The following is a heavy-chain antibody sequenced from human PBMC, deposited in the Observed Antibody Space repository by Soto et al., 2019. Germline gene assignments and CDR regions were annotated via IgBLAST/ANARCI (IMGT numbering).Heavy chain of an antibody. Sequence: GGSLSLSCAASGFTVSSNYMSWVRQAPGKGLEWVSVIYSGGSTYYADSVKGSFTISGDNSKNTLYLQMNSLGAEDTAVYYCGRALWFGELLPYFDYWGQGTLVTVSS. CDR2: IYSGGST. D-gene: IGHD3-10*01. V-gene: IGHV3-66*01. J-gene: IGHJ4*02. CDR3: GRALWFGELLPYFDY. CDR1: GFTVSSNY.